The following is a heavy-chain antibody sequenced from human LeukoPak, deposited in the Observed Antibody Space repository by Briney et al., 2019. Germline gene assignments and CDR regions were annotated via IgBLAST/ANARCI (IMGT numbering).Heavy chain of an antibody. J-gene: IGHJ1*01. CDR3: ATYSTLNARDFQH. CDR1: GFTVSTKY. D-gene: IGHD2/OR15-2a*01. V-gene: IGHV3-66*01. CDR2: IYSGGST. Sequence: SGGSLRLSCAASGFTVSTKYMSWVRQAPGKGLEWVSVIYSGGSTEYADSEKGRFTISRDNGKNSLYVQMNSLSVEDTAVYYCATYSTLNARDFQHWGQGTLVIVSS.